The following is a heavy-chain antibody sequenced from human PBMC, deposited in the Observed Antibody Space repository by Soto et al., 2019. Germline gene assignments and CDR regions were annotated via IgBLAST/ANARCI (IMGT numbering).Heavy chain of an antibody. V-gene: IGHV1-2*04. CDR2: INPNSGGT. J-gene: IGHJ4*02. CDR3: ARDLWFGELSY. Sequence: ASVKVSCKASGYTFTSYYMHWVRQAPGQGLEWMGIINPNSGGTNYAQKFQGWVTMTRDTSISTAYMELSRLRSDDTAVYYCARDLWFGELSYWGQGTLVTVSS. D-gene: IGHD3-10*01. CDR1: GYTFTSYY.